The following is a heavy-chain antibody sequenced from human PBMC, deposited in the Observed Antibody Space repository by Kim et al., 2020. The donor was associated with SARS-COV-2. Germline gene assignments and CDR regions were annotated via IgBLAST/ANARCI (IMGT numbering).Heavy chain of an antibody. V-gene: IGHV4-31*01. D-gene: IGHD3-16*01. CDR3: ARRTGMMYYYYGMDV. Sequence: SLKSPVTISVDTSKNQFSLKLSAVTAADTAVYYCARRTGMMYYYYGMDVWGQGTTVTVSS. J-gene: IGHJ6*02.